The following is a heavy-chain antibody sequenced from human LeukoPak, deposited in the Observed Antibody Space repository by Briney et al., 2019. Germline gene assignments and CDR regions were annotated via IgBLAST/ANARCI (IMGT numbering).Heavy chain of an antibody. D-gene: IGHD6-19*01. Sequence: SETLSLTCTVSGGSISSYYWSWIRQPPGKGLEWIGYIYYSGSTNYNPSFKSRVTISVDTSKNQFSLKLSSVTAADTAVYYCARVSAAGTHYYYYGMDVWGQGTTVTVSS. V-gene: IGHV4-59*01. J-gene: IGHJ6*02. CDR1: GGSISSYY. CDR3: ARVSAAGTHYYYYGMDV. CDR2: IYYSGST.